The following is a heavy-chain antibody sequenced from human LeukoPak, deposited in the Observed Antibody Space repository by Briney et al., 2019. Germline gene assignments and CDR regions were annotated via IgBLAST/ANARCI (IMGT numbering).Heavy chain of an antibody. CDR2: IDGNPDNT. J-gene: IGHJ4*02. CDR3: VRAYYRGYSDDFDY. Sequence: PGRSLRLSCAPSAPTFSDYYMSWFSQAPGKGLEWLSYIDGNPDNTYYADSVRGRFTISRDNAKNSLYLQMNSLRGGDTAVYYCVRAYYRGYSDDFDYWGQGTLVTVSS. CDR1: APTFSDYY. V-gene: IGHV3-11*01. D-gene: IGHD3-10*01.